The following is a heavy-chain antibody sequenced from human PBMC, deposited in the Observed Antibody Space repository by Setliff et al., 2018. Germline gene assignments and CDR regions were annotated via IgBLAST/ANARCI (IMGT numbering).Heavy chain of an antibody. J-gene: IGHJ3*02. CDR1: GGTFSSYA. D-gene: IGHD3-10*01. CDR3: ARDYYGSGNDAFDI. V-gene: IGHV1-69*10. CDR2: IIPILGIA. Sequence: SVKVSCKASGGTFSSYAISWVRQAPGQGLEWMGGIIPILGIANYAQKFQGRVTMTRNTSISTAYMELSSLRSEDTAVYYCARDYYGSGNDAFDIWGQGTMVTVSS.